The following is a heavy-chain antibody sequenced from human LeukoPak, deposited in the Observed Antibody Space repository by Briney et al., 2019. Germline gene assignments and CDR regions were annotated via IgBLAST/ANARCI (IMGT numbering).Heavy chain of an antibody. J-gene: IGHJ4*02. CDR1: GGSISSHY. V-gene: IGHV4-59*11. Sequence: KPSETLSLTCTVSGGSISSHYWSWIRQPPGKGLEWIAYLFDSVNTKDNPSLQSRLTLSADTSKNQFSLRLSSVTAADTAVYYCATIKRGSIFGYFDFWGQGTLVTVSS. CDR3: ATIKRGSIFGYFDF. D-gene: IGHD5-18*01. CDR2: LFDSVNT.